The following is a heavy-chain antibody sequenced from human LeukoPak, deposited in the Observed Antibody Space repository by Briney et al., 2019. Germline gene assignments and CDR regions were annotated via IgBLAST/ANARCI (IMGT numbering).Heavy chain of an antibody. J-gene: IGHJ4*02. CDR2: IYSGDSHT. CDR1: GYSFTYW. V-gene: IGHV5-51*01. D-gene: IGHD4-17*01. CDR3: ASARHGDYVWDY. Sequence: GESLKISCKGSGYSFTYWIGWVRQMPGKGLEWMWIIYSGDSHTKYSPSFQGRVTISADKSISTAYLQWSSLEVSDTAMYYCASARHGDYVWDYWGQGTLVTVSS.